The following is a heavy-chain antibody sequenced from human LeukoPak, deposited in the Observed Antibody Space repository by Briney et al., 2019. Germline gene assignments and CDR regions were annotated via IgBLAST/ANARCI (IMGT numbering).Heavy chain of an antibody. CDR2: IYYSGST. V-gene: IGHV4-59*01. D-gene: IGHD6-13*01. CDR3: ARAAAAGPHYYYGMDV. CDR1: GGSISSYY. J-gene: IGHJ6*04. Sequence: PSETLSLTCSVSGGSISSYYWSWIRQPPGKGPEWIGYIYYSGSTNYNPSLKSRVTISVDTSKNQFSLKLTSLTAADTAVYYCARAAAAGPHYYYGMDVWGKGTTVTVSS.